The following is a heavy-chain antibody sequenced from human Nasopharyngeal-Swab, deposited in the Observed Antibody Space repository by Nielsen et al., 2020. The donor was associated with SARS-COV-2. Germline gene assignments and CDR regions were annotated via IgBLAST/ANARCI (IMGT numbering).Heavy chain of an antibody. J-gene: IGHJ4*02. V-gene: IGHV3-30*04. Sequence: EGSLRLSCAASGFTFSSYTIHWVRQAPGKGLEWVAVISYDASDKYYADSVKGRFTLSRDNSKNTVYLQMNSLRAEDTAVYYCARDPGFGYYYDSSGYYDYWGQGTLVTVSS. D-gene: IGHD3-22*01. CDR2: ISYDASDK. CDR3: ARDPGFGYYYDSSGYYDY. CDR1: GFTFSSYT.